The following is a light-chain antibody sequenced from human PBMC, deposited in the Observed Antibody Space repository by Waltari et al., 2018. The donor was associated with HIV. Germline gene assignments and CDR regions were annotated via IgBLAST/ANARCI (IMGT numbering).Light chain of an antibody. Sequence: QSALTQPRSVSGSPGQSVTISCTGSSCDVGGYASVSWYLQHPGKVPKLIIYEVIKRPSGVPDRFSGSKSGNTASLTISGLQTEDEADYFCCSYAGTYTYVLFGGGTKLTVL. CDR2: EVI. J-gene: IGLJ3*02. CDR3: CSYAGTYTYVL. CDR1: SCDVGGYAS. V-gene: IGLV2-11*01.